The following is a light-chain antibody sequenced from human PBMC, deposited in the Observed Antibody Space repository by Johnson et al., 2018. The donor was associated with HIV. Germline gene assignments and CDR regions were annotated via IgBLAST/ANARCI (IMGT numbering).Light chain of an antibody. V-gene: IGLV1-51*02. Sequence: QSLLTQPPSVSAAPGQKVTISCSGNNSNIGNNFVSWYQQLPGTAPKLLIYENNKRPSGIPDRFSGSKSGTSATLDITGLQTGDEADYYCATFDNSLRVFGTGTKVTVL. CDR2: ENN. CDR3: ATFDNSLRV. CDR1: NSNIGNNF. J-gene: IGLJ1*01.